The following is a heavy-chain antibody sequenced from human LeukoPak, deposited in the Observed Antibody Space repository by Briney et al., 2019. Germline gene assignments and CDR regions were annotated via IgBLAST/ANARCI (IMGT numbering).Heavy chain of an antibody. CDR1: GGTFNSFG. CDR3: ARRGQQLVSDWFDP. D-gene: IGHD6-13*01. V-gene: IGHV1-69*04. Sequence: SVKVSCKASGGTFNSFGINWVRQAPGQGLEWLGRIIPIVGITNYAQKFQGRVTIIADNSTRTAYMELSSLTSEDTAVYYCARRGQQLVSDWFDPWGQGTLVTVSS. CDR2: IIPIVGIT. J-gene: IGHJ5*02.